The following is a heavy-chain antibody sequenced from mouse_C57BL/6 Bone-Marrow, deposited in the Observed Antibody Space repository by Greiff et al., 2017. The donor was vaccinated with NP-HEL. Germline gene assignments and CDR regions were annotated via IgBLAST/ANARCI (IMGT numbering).Heavy chain of an antibody. Sequence: QVQLQQPGAELVKPGASVKVSCKASGYTFTSYWMHWVKQRPGQGLEWIGRIHPSDSDPNYNQKFKGKATLTVDKSSSTAYMQLSSLTSEDSAVYYCARWDDGYSFAYWGQGTLVTVSA. CDR3: ARWDDGYSFAY. D-gene: IGHD2-3*01. CDR1: GYTFTSYW. V-gene: IGHV1-74*01. CDR2: IHPSDSDP. J-gene: IGHJ3*01.